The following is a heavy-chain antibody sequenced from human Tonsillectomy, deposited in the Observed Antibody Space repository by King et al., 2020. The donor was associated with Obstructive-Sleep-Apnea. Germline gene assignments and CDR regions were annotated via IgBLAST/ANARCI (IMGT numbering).Heavy chain of an antibody. CDR1: GGSISSISYY. V-gene: IGHV4-39*07. J-gene: IGHJ4*02. CDR3: GRIPLPPKRLSRIVY. D-gene: IGHD3-16*02. Sequence: QLQESGPGLVKPSETLSLTCTVSGGSISSISYYWGWRRQPPGKNLEWIGSMYYRGKTYYNPSLKSRVTISVDTSKNQLSLKLNSVTAADTAGYYCGRIPLPPKRLSRIVYWGQGTLVTVSS. CDR2: MYYRGKT.